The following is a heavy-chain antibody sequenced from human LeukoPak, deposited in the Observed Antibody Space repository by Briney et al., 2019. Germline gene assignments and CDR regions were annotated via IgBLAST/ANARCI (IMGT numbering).Heavy chain of an antibody. CDR2: IRYDGSNE. J-gene: IGHJ4*02. CDR3: AKELTVGTTSKNLDY. CDR1: GFTFSDYG. V-gene: IGHV3-30*02. Sequence: GGSLRLSCSASGFTFSDYGMHWVRQAPGKGLEWVALIRYDGSNEYYADSVKGRFTISRDSSKSTLYLQMNSLRAEDTAVYYCAKELTVGTTSKNLDYWGQGTLVTVSS. D-gene: IGHD1-26*01.